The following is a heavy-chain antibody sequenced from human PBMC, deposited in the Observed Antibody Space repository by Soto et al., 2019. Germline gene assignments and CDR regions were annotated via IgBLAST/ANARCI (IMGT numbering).Heavy chain of an antibody. CDR1: GYTFTSYG. Sequence: QVQLVQSGAEVKKPGASVKVSCKASGYTFTSYGISWVRQAPGQGLEWMGWISAYNGNTNYAQKLQGRVTMTTDTSTRTAYMELRSLRSDDTAVYYCAREWVYSYGTRDYYGMDVWGQGTTVTVSS. CDR2: ISAYNGNT. CDR3: AREWVYSYGTRDYYGMDV. D-gene: IGHD5-18*01. V-gene: IGHV1-18*01. J-gene: IGHJ6*02.